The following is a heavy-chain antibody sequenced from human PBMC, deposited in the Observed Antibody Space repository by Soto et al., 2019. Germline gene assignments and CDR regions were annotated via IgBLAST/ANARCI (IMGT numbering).Heavy chain of an antibody. CDR3: TREPHYGTYLYFGS. CDR2: ISFDARNK. CDR1: GFTFSSYG. V-gene: IGHV3-30*03. J-gene: IGHJ4*02. Sequence: QVQLVESGGGVVQPGRSLRLSGAASGFTFSSYGMHWVRQATGKGLEWVAVISFDARNKYFADSVKGRFTNSRDNSKNTLCLQKSSLNPDETTVYYSTREPHYGTYLYFGSCGQGCLVTVSS. D-gene: IGHD4-4*01.